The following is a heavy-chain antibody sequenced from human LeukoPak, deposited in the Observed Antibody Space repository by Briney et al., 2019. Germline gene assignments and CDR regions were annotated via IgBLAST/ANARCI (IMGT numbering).Heavy chain of an antibody. CDR3: ARSTGLGTPGKYFQC. J-gene: IGHJ1*01. D-gene: IGHD1-1*01. V-gene: IGHV4-39*07. Sequence: SETLSLTCSVSGGSISSSSNYWGWIRQPPGKGLEWIGSIYYSGSTDYNPSLKSRVTISVDTSKNQFSLKLSSVTAADTAVYYCARSTGLGTPGKYFQCWGQGTLVTVSS. CDR2: IYYSGST. CDR1: GGSISSSSNY.